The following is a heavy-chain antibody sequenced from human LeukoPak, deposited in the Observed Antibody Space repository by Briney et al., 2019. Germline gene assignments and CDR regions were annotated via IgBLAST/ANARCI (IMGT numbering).Heavy chain of an antibody. CDR1: GGTFSSYA. V-gene: IGHV1-69*05. J-gene: IGHJ4*02. D-gene: IGHD1-14*01. Sequence: ASVKVSCKASGGTFSSYAISWVRQAPGQGLEWMGGIIPIFGTANYAQKFQGRVTITTDESTSTAYMELSSLRSEDTAVYYCARSPALLPVRRRYFDYWGQGTLVTVSS. CDR3: ARSPALLPVRRRYFDY. CDR2: IIPIFGTA.